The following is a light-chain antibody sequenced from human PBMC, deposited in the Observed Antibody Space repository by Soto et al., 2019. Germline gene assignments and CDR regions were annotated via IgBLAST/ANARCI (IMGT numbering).Light chain of an antibody. CDR3: SSYSRTTTLVV. V-gene: IGLV2-14*03. CDR2: DII. Sequence: QSALTQPASVSGSPGQSITISCTGTSSDIGAFTSVSWYQQHPGKAPKLIIYDIIHRPSGVSDRFSGSKSVNTASLTASGLQPEDEANYYCSSYSRTTTLVVFGGGTKLTVL. CDR1: SSDIGAFTS. J-gene: IGLJ2*01.